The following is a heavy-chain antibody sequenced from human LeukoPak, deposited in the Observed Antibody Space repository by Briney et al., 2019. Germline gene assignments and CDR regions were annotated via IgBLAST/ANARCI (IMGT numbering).Heavy chain of an antibody. J-gene: IGHJ4*02. CDR1: RFTFSVYY. D-gene: IGHD6-19*01. Sequence: KPGGALRLSCAPSRFTFSVYYMSCSPAAPGEGLGWVAYISSSGCTIYYADSVKSRFTISRNNTKNSVYLQINSLRAEDTAVYYCARDLGIAVAGFDYWGQGTLVTVSS. V-gene: IGHV3-11*01. CDR2: ISSSGCTI. CDR3: ARDLGIAVAGFDY.